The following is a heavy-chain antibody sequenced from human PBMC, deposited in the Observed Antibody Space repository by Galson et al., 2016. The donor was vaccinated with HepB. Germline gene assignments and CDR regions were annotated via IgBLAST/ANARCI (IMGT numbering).Heavy chain of an antibody. V-gene: IGHV3-11*01. CDR2: ISSSGTTI. D-gene: IGHD2-15*01. Sequence: SLRLSCAASGFTFSDNYMSWIRQAPGKGLEWLSYISSSGTTIYYADSVKGRFTISRDNAKNSLYLQMNSLRADDTALYYCARRWDAFDLWGPRDNGHRLF. CDR3: ARRWDAFDL. CDR1: GFTFSDNY. J-gene: IGHJ3*01.